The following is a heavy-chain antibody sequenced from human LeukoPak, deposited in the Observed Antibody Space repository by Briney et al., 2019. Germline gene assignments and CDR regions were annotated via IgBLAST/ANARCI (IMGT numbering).Heavy chain of an antibody. D-gene: IGHD6-19*01. CDR2: IYYSGST. CDR1: GGSISSYY. V-gene: IGHV4-59*01. CDR3: ARDRGPRYSSGWYLVDY. Sequence: PSETLSLTCTVSGGSISSYYWSWIRQPPGKGQEWIGYIYYSGSTNYNPSLKSRVTISVDTSKNQFSLKLSSVTAADTAVYYCARDRGPRYSSGWYLVDYWGQGTLVTVSS. J-gene: IGHJ4*02.